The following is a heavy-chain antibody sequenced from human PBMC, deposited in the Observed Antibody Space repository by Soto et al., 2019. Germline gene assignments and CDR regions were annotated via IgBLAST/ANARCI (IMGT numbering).Heavy chain of an antibody. Sequence: QEHLVESGGGVVQAGTSLRLSCAASGFRFNNYGMHWVRQAPGKVLEWVAFVSSDGNNKYYADSVKGRFTISRDNSKSTMFLQVDSLRVDDTAIYYCAKDRVIQLLPIWPDPWGQGTLVTVSS. CDR3: AKDRVIQLLPIWPDP. J-gene: IGHJ5*02. CDR2: VSSDGNNK. CDR1: GFRFNNYG. D-gene: IGHD2-2*01. V-gene: IGHV3-30*18.